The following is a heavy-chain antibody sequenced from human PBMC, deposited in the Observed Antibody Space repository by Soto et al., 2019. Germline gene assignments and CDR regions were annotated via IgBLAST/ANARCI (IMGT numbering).Heavy chain of an antibody. CDR2: ISGYDGRT. D-gene: IGHD2-21*02. V-gene: IGHV1-18*01. CDR3: AREGDVPYYYYGMDV. J-gene: IGHJ6*02. CDR1: GYTFTRYG. Sequence: QVHLVQSGAEVKKPGASVKVSCKTSGYTFTRYGISWVRQAPGQGLEWMGWISGYDGRTNFGQKVQDRVTRTTDTATRTVYKELRSLSSDDTAVYYCAREGDVPYYYYGMDVWGQGTTVTVSS.